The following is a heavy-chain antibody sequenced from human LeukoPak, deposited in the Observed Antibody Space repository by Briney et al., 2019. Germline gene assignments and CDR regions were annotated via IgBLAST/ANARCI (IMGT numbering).Heavy chain of an antibody. Sequence: GGSLRLSCVASGFTFSSSEKNWVRQAPGKGLEWISYINNSGGSISYADSVKGRFTISRDNAKNTLYLHMNSLRAEDTAIYYCARALGSVADFWGQGTMVTVSS. CDR3: ARALGSVADF. D-gene: IGHD6-6*01. CDR1: GFTFSSSE. CDR2: INNSGGSI. V-gene: IGHV3-48*03. J-gene: IGHJ4*02.